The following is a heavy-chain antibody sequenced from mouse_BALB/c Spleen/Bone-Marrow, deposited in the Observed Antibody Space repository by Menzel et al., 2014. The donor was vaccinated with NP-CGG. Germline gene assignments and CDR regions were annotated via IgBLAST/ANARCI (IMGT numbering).Heavy chain of an antibody. D-gene: IGHD1-1*01. Sequence: EVKLVESEGGLVQPGGSLKLSCAASRFDFXRYWMTWVRQAPGKGLEWVGEIKPDSRTINYSPSLKEKFIISRDNAKSTLYLQMSKVRSEDTALYYCARLGYYGAMAYWGQGTSVTVSS. CDR1: RFDFXRYW. J-gene: IGHJ4*01. CDR3: ARLGYYGAMAY. V-gene: IGHV4-1*02. CDR2: IKPDSRTI.